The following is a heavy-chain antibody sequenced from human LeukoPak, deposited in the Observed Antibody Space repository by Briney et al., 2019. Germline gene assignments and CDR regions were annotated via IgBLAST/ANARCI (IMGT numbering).Heavy chain of an antibody. D-gene: IGHD3-9*01. CDR2: ISAYNGNT. Sequence: VASVKVSCKASGYTFTSYGISWVRQAPGQGLEWMGWISAYNGNTNYAQKLQGRVTMTTDTSTSTAYMELRSLRSDDTAVYYCARVGYYDILTGYYPDYWGQGTLVTVSS. V-gene: IGHV1-18*01. CDR3: ARVGYYDILTGYYPDY. J-gene: IGHJ4*02. CDR1: GYTFTSYG.